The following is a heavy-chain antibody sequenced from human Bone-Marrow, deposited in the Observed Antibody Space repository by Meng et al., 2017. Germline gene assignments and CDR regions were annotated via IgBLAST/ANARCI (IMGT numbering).Heavy chain of an antibody. V-gene: IGHV3-33*01. Sequence: VLLWGSGGGWLQPGRSLRLSFAASGFPFSSYGMHWVRQAPGKGMEWVALIWSDGSNKYYEDSVKGRFTISRDNSKNTLYLQMNSLRAEDTALYYCARVFDTYYFDSWGQGTLVTVSS. CDR1: GFPFSSYG. CDR3: ARVFDTYYFDS. J-gene: IGHJ4*02. CDR2: IWSDGSNK.